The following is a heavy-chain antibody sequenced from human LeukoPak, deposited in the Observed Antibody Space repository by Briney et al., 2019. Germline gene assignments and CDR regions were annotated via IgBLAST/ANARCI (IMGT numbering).Heavy chain of an antibody. CDR3: ARAENSGSGGLDP. D-gene: IGHD2-15*01. Sequence: PGGSLRLSCAASGFTFNIYSMNWVRQAPGKGLEWVSRITSSSHYIYYADSVKGRFTISRDNAKNSLYLDMSSLRADDTAVYYCARAENSGSGGLDPWGQGTLVTASS. CDR2: ITSSSHYI. V-gene: IGHV3-21*01. J-gene: IGHJ5*02. CDR1: GFTFNIYS.